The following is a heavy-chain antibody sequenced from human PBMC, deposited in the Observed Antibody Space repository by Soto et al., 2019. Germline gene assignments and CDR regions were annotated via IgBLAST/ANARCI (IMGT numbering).Heavy chain of an antibody. V-gene: IGHV1-18*01. D-gene: IGHD5-12*01. Sequence: GASVKVSCKASGYTFTSYGISWVRQAPGQGLEWMGWISAYNGNTNYAQKLQGRVTMTTDTSTSTAYMELRSLRSDDTAVYYCARVGGYSGPSPVGYMDVWGKGTTVNVSS. CDR3: ARVGGYSGPSPVGYMDV. CDR2: ISAYNGNT. J-gene: IGHJ6*03. CDR1: GYTFTSYG.